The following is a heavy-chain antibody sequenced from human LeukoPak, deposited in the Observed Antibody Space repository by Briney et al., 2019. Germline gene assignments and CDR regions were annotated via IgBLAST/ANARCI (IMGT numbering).Heavy chain of an antibody. V-gene: IGHV3-20*04. J-gene: IGHJ4*02. Sequence: GGSLRLSCAASGFTFDDYGMSWVRHAPGKGLGWVSGTNWNGGSTGYADSVKGRFTISRDNARNSLYLQMNSLGAEDTALYFCARRRVTVVRGVDITSYYFDYWGQGTLVTVSS. CDR2: TNWNGGST. CDR3: ARRRVTVVRGVDITSYYFDY. CDR1: GFTFDDYG. D-gene: IGHD3-10*01.